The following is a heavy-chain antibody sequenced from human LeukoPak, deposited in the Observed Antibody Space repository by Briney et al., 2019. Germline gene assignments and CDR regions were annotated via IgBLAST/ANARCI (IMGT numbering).Heavy chain of an antibody. J-gene: IGHJ3*02. D-gene: IGHD3-9*01. V-gene: IGHV1-18*01. CDR1: GYTFTSYG. Sequence: ASVKVSCKASGYTFTSYGISWVRQAPGQGLEWMGWISAYNGNTNYAQKLQGRVTMTTDTSTSTAYMELRSLRSDDTAMYYCARGNYDILTGPRRTDAFDIWGQGTMVTVSS. CDR2: ISAYNGNT. CDR3: ARGNYDILTGPRRTDAFDI.